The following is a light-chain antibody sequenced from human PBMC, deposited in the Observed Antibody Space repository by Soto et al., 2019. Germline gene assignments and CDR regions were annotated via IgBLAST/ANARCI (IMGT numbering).Light chain of an antibody. CDR1: QSVSSN. V-gene: IGKV3-15*01. CDR2: GAS. CDR3: QQDNNWPPWT. J-gene: IGKJ1*01. Sequence: EIVMTHSPATLSVSPGERATLSCRASQSVSSNLAWYQQKPGQAPRLLIYGASTRATGIPARFSGSGSGAEFTLSICSLQSEDFGVDYCQQDNNWPPWTFGQGTKVDIK.